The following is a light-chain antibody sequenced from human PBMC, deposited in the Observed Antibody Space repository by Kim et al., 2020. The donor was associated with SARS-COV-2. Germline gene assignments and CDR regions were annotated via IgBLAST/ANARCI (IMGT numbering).Light chain of an antibody. CDR2: AAS. CDR3: QKYNGAPWT. J-gene: IGKJ1*01. V-gene: IGKV1-27*01. CDR1: QAISTY. Sequence: ASIGDKERISGRASQAISTYLAWYQQKPGKAPKLMIDAASTLQAGVPSRLSGSGSGTHFTLTINSLQPEDVATYYCQKYNGAPWTFGQGTKVEIK.